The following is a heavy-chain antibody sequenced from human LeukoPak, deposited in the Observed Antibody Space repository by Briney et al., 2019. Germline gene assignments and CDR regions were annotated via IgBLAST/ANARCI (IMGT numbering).Heavy chain of an antibody. D-gene: IGHD4-17*01. CDR1: DDSFSSHY. CDR2: ISYIGST. V-gene: IGHV4-59*11. CDR3: ARDLVTVTKGFDI. J-gene: IGHJ3*02. Sequence: SETLSLTCAVSDDSFSSHYWTWIRQPPGKGLEWIGYISYIGSTNYNPSLKSRVTISIDTSKNQFSLKLSSVTAADAAVYYCARDLVTVTKGFDIWGQGTMVSVSS.